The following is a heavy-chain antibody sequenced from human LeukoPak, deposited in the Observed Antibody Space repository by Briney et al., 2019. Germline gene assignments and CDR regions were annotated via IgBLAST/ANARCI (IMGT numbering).Heavy chain of an antibody. D-gene: IGHD3-10*01. CDR2: IYYSGTT. J-gene: IGHJ4*02. Sequence: PSETLSLTCTVSGGSISSYYWSWIRQPPGKGLEWIGYIYYSGTTYYNPSLKSRLTISVDTSKNQFSLKLNSVTAADTAVYYCAREGRSSGNYWSDHWGQGTLVTVSS. CDR3: AREGRSSGNYWSDH. V-gene: IGHV4-59*12. CDR1: GGSISSYY.